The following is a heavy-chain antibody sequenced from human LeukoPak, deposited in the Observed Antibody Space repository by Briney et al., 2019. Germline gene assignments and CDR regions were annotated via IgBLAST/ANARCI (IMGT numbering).Heavy chain of an antibody. J-gene: IGHJ6*02. Sequence: ASVKVSCKASGYTFTSYDINWVRQATGQGLEWMGWMNPNSGNTGYAQKFQGRVTMTRNTSISTAYMELSSLRSVDTAVYYCARAGDYDSSGYYFYYYYGMDVWGQGTTVIVSS. CDR1: GYTFTSYD. V-gene: IGHV1-8*01. D-gene: IGHD3-22*01. CDR2: MNPNSGNT. CDR3: ARAGDYDSSGYYFYYYYGMDV.